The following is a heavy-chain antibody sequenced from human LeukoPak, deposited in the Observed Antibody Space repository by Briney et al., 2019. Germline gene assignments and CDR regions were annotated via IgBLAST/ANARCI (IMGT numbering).Heavy chain of an antibody. CDR1: GGSISSYY. CDR2: IYTSGST. CDR3: AREDIHPSSYCFYYGMDV. J-gene: IGHJ6*02. D-gene: IGHD2-15*01. V-gene: IGHV4-4*07. Sequence: PSETLSLTCTVSGGSISSYYWSWIRQPAGKGLEWIGRIYTSGSTNYNPSLKSRVTMSVDTPKNQFSLKLSSVTAADTAVYYCAREDIHPSSYCFYYGMDVWGQGTTVTVSS.